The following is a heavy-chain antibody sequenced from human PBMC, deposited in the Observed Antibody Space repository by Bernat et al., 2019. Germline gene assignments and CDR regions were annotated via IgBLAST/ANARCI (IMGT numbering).Heavy chain of an antibody. CDR1: GFTFSSYA. V-gene: IGHV3-30*04. Sequence: QVQLVESGGGVVQPGRSLRLSCAASGFTFSSYAIHWVRQAPGKGLEWVAIISYDGSNKYYADSVKGRFTISRDNSKNTLYLQMNSLRAEDTAVYYCAKGPVEMVIHYFDYWGQGTLVTVSS. CDR3: AKGPVEMVIHYFDY. D-gene: IGHD5-24*01. CDR2: ISYDGSNK. J-gene: IGHJ4*02.